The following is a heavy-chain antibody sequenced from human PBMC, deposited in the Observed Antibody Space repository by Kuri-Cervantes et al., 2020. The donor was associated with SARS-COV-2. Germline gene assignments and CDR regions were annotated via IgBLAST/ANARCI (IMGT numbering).Heavy chain of an antibody. Sequence: ETLSLTCAVSGGSISSSNWWSWVRQPPGKGLEWVGRIKSKTDGGTTDYAAPVKGRFTISRDDSKNTLYLQMNSLKTEDTAVYYCTTDVGVEYYDSSGYYYEEQYFQHWGQGTLVTVSS. D-gene: IGHD3-22*01. CDR3: TTDVGVEYYDSSGYYYEEQYFQH. V-gene: IGHV3-15*07. J-gene: IGHJ1*01. CDR2: IKSKTDGGTT. CDR1: GGSISSSNW.